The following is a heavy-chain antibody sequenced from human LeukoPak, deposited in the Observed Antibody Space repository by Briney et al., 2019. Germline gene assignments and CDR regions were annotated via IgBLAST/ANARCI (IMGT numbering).Heavy chain of an antibody. J-gene: IGHJ6*02. V-gene: IGHV4-59*08. CDR3: ARWDSSSWSPMHYGMDV. D-gene: IGHD6-13*01. CDR1: GGSISSFY. CDR2: IYYSGST. Sequence: PSETLSLTCTVSGGSISSFYWSWIRQPPGKGLEWIGYIYYSGSTNYNPSLKSRVTISVDTSKNQFSLKLSSVTAADTAVYYCARWDSSSWSPMHYGMDVWGQGTTVTVSS.